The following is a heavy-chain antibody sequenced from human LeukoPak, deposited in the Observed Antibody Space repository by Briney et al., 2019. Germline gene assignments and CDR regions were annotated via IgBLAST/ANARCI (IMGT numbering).Heavy chain of an antibody. CDR3: AREGTDWGRYYFDY. Sequence: SETLSLTCAVYGCSFSGYYWSWIRQSPEKGLQWIGEINHSGSTNYNPSLKSRVTISVDTSKNQLSLKLTSVTAADAAVYYCAREGTDWGRYYFDYWGQETLVIVSS. J-gene: IGHJ4*02. CDR1: GCSFSGYY. D-gene: IGHD7-27*01. V-gene: IGHV4-34*01. CDR2: INHSGST.